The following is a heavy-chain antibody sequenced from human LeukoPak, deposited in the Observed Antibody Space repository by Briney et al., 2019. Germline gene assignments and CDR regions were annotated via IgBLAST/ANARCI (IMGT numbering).Heavy chain of an antibody. D-gene: IGHD6-19*01. Sequence: SETLSLTCAVYGGSFSGYYWSWIRQPPGKGLEWIGYIYYSGSANYNPSLKSRVTISVDRSKNQFSLKLSSVTAADTAVYYCARGQQWLVSPNWFDPWGQGTLVTVSS. CDR1: GGSFSGYY. V-gene: IGHV4-59*01. CDR2: IYYSGSA. J-gene: IGHJ5*02. CDR3: ARGQQWLVSPNWFDP.